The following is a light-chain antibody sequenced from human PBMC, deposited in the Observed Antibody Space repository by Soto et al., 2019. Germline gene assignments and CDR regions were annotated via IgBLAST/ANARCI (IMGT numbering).Light chain of an antibody. V-gene: IGKV1-39*01. CDR2: AAS. CDR3: QHSYCTPYT. J-gene: IGKJ2*01. Sequence: IQMTPSPSSLSASVGDRVTITCRASQTISFSLNWYQQKPGKVPKLLLYAASSLQNGVPSRFSGAGSAADFTHTINSLQPEDFATCYCQHSYCTPYTCSQRTNLEIK. CDR1: QTISFS.